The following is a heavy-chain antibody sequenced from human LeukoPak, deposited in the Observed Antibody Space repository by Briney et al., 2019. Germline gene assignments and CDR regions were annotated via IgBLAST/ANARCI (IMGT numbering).Heavy chain of an antibody. Sequence: ASVKVSCTASGYTFTSYAMNWVRQAPGQGLEWMGWINTNTGNPTYAQGFTGRFVFSLDTSVSTAYLQISSLKAEDTAVYYCARVDVLRFLEWFPEYYFDYWGQGTLVTVSS. J-gene: IGHJ4*02. CDR2: INTNTGNP. V-gene: IGHV7-4-1*02. D-gene: IGHD3-3*01. CDR3: ARVDVLRFLEWFPEYYFDY. CDR1: GYTFTSYA.